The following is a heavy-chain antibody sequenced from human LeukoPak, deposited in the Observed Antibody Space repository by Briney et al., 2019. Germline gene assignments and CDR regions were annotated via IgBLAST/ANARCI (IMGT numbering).Heavy chain of an antibody. V-gene: IGHV4-4*07. Sequence: PSETLSLTCTVSGGSISSYYWSWIRQPAGKGLEWIGRIYTSGSTNYNPSLKSRVTMSVDTSKNQFSLKLSSVTAADTAVYYCARSGSSWHENWFDPWGQGTLVTVSS. CDR1: GGSISSYY. CDR2: IYTSGST. CDR3: ARSGSSWHENWFDP. J-gene: IGHJ5*02. D-gene: IGHD6-13*01.